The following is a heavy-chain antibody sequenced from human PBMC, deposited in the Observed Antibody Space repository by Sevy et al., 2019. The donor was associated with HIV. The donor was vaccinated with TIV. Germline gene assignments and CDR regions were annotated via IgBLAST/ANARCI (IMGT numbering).Heavy chain of an antibody. CDR1: GFTVSKNV. J-gene: IGHJ3*02. CDR3: TNRPNWSAFHS. D-gene: IGHD3-3*01. Sequence: GGSLRLSCAASGFTVSKNVLNWVRQAPGKGLEWVSTIGDRGSTEYADSVKGRFTISRDDSKNMMYLQMNSLRVEDTAIYYCTNRPNWSAFHSWGQGTMVTVSS. CDR2: IGDRGST. V-gene: IGHV3-23*01.